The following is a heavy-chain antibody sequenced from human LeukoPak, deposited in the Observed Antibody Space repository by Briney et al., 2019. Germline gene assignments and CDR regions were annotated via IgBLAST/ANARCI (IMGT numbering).Heavy chain of an antibody. J-gene: IGHJ4*02. CDR3: ARDISVNCSSTSCSQT. CDR2: INPSGGST. Sequence: ASVKVSCKASGYTFTSYYMHWVRQAPGQGLEWMGIINPSGGSTSYAQKFQGRVTMTRDTSTSTVYMELSSLRSEDMAVYYCARDISVNCSSTSCSQTWGQGTLVTVSS. D-gene: IGHD2-2*01. CDR1: GYTFTSYY. V-gene: IGHV1-46*01.